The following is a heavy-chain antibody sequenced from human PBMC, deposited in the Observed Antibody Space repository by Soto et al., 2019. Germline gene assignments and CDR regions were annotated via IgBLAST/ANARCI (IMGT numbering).Heavy chain of an antibody. CDR2: IYYSGST. J-gene: IGHJ4*02. D-gene: IGHD5-12*01. V-gene: IGHV4-59*01. CDR3: ARETQSSPYSGPYLDY. CDR1: GGSISSYY. Sequence: SETLSLTCTVSGGSISSYYWSWIRQPPGKGLEWIGYIYYSGSTNYNPSPKSRVTISVDTPKNQFSLKLSSVTAADTAVYYCARETQSSPYSGPYLDYWGQGTLVTVSS.